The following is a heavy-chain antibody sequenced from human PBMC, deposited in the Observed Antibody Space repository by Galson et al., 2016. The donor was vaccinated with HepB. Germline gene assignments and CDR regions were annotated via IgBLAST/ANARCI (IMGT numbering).Heavy chain of an antibody. Sequence: SETLSLTCAVFGDSVSNNWWSWVRQSPGKGLDWIGEVYHDGRTHLHPSLQSRVSISVDKSKNHVFLNLNSVTAAATAVYYCARHVAVTGTRGFDYWGQGAQVTVPS. CDR1: GDSVSNNW. D-gene: IGHD6-19*01. CDR2: VYHDGRT. J-gene: IGHJ4*02. CDR3: ARHVAVTGTRGFDY. V-gene: IGHV4-4*02.